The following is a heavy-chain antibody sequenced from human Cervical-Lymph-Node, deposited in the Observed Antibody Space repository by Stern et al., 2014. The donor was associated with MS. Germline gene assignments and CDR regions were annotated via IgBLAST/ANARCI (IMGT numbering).Heavy chain of an antibody. J-gene: IGHJ6*02. CDR2: IYWDADE. D-gene: IGHD4-17*01. CDR3: AHTTVTFDEAYGLDV. CDR1: GFSLNTSGEG. Sequence: ESGPTLVKPTQTLTLTCTFSGFSLNTSGEGVGWIRQPPGKALEWLAVIYWDADERYSPSLNSRLTITKDPSKNQVVLTMANMDPVDTGTYYCAHTTVTFDEAYGLDVWGQGTTVTVSS. V-gene: IGHV2-5*02.